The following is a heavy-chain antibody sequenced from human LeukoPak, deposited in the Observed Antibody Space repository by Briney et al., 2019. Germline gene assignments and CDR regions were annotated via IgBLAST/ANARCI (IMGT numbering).Heavy chain of an antibody. Sequence: GGSLRLSCAASGFTFSSYSMNWVRQAPGKGLEWVSSISSSSSYIYYADSVKGRFTISRDNAKNSLYLQMNSLRAEDTAVYYCARSAQDTATAPLDYWGQGTLVTVSS. CDR2: ISSSSSYI. V-gene: IGHV3-21*01. CDR3: ARSAQDTATAPLDY. J-gene: IGHJ4*02. CDR1: GFTFSSYS. D-gene: IGHD5-18*01.